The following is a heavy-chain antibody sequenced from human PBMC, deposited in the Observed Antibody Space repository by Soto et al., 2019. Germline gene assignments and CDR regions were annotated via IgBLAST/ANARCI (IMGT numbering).Heavy chain of an antibody. CDR3: AKHQYSFAHYIDH. D-gene: IGHD5-12*01. J-gene: IGHJ4*02. Sequence: EVQLLASGGGLVQPGGSLTLSCAASGFDFSGYAMSWVRQAPGKGLQWVSVITGGGTSIYYAASVKGRFSIARDKSSNTLVLHMSSLRAEDTALYDCAKHQYSFAHYIDHWGQGTQVTVSS. CDR1: GFDFSGYA. V-gene: IGHV3-23*01. CDR2: ITGGGTSI.